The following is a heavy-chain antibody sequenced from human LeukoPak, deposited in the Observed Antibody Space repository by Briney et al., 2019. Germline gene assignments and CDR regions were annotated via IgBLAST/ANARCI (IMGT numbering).Heavy chain of an antibody. CDR2: IHSDGSST. D-gene: IGHD5-24*01. Sequence: SGGSLRLSCAASGFTFSRYWMHWVRQAPGKGLVWVSRIHSDGSSTTYADSVKGRFTISRDNAKNTLYLQMNGLRAEDTAVYYCARGWGMATIGYDYWGQGTLVTVSS. J-gene: IGHJ4*02. CDR3: ARGWGMATIGYDY. V-gene: IGHV3-74*01. CDR1: GFTFSRYW.